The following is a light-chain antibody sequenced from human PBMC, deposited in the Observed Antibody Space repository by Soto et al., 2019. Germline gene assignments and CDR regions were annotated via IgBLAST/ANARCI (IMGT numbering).Light chain of an antibody. Sequence: EIVMTQSPATLSVSPGETATLSCRASQSVTYNLAWYQQKPGQGPRLLIYGAFTRATGIPARFSGSGSGTELTLTISSPQSEDFAVYYCQQYKNWPPLTFGGGTKVEIK. CDR3: QQYKNWPPLT. J-gene: IGKJ4*01. CDR2: GAF. CDR1: QSVTYN. V-gene: IGKV3-15*01.